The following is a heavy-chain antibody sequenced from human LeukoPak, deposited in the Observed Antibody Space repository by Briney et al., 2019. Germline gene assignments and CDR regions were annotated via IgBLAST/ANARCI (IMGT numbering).Heavy chain of an antibody. CDR2: IYYSGST. D-gene: IGHD3-22*01. CDR3: ARGGYYYDSSGYYSPFDY. V-gene: IGHV4-59*08. J-gene: IGHJ4*02. CDR1: GGSIRSYY. Sequence: PSETLSLTCTVSGGSIRSYYWSWIRQPPGKGLEWIGYIYYSGSTNYNPSLKSRVTISVDTSKNQFSLKLSFVTAADTAVYYCARGGYYYDSSGYYSPFDYWGQGTLVTVSS.